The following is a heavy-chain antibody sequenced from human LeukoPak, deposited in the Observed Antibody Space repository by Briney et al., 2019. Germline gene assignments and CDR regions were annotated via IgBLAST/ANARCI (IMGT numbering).Heavy chain of an antibody. D-gene: IGHD4/OR15-4a*01. CDR3: ARDASPTISSIGDY. CDR1: GGTFSSYA. J-gene: IGHJ4*02. Sequence: PQASVKVSCKASGGTFSSYAISWVRQAPGQGLEWMGGIIPIFGTANYAQKFQGRGKITADETTSTAYMELSSLRSEDTAVYYCARDASPTISSIGDYWGQGTLVTVSS. V-gene: IGHV1-69*13. CDR2: IIPIFGTA.